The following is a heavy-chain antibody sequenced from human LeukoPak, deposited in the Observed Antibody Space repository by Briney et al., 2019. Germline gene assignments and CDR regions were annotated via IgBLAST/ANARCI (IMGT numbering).Heavy chain of an antibody. CDR2: INTNTGNP. CDR1: GYIFTSHA. CDR3: ARLLSSDWYWFDF. Sequence: VSVKVSCKASGYIFTSHALNWVRQAPGQGLEWMGRINTNTGNPTYAQGFTGRFVFSLDTSVSTAYLQINSLQAEDTAVYYCARLLSSDWYWFDFWGQGSLVTVSS. V-gene: IGHV7-4-1*02. D-gene: IGHD6-13*01. J-gene: IGHJ4*02.